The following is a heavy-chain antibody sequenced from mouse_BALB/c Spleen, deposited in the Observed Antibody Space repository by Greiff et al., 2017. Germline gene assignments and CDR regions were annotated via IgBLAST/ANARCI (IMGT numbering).Heavy chain of an antibody. CDR3: ARAGGNYPPWFAY. Sequence: VQGVESGPGLVAPSQSLSITCTVSGFSLTGYGVNWVRQPPGKGLEWLGMIWGDGSTDYNSALKSRLSISKDNSKSQVFLKMNSLQTDDTARYYCARAGGNYPPWFAYWGQGTLVTVSA. J-gene: IGHJ3*01. V-gene: IGHV2-6-7*01. CDR2: IWGDGST. D-gene: IGHD2-1*01. CDR1: GFSLTGYG.